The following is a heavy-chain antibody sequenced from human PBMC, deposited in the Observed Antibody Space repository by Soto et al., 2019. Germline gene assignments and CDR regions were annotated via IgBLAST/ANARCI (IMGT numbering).Heavy chain of an antibody. CDR2: IRAGDDST. Sequence: EVELLESGGGLVQPGGSLRLSCAASGFTFSSFAMTWVRQVPGKGLEWVSSIRAGDDSTYYADSVKGRFAISRDNSKNTLYLQMNSLRADDTALYHCAKGGTASSPHPDYWGQGTLVTVSS. CDR3: AKGGTASSPHPDY. CDR1: GFTFSSFA. D-gene: IGHD6-6*01. J-gene: IGHJ4*02. V-gene: IGHV3-23*01.